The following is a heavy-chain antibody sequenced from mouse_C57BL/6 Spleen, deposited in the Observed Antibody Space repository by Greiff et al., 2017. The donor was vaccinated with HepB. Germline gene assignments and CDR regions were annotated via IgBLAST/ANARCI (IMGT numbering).Heavy chain of an antibody. CDR3: ARSGGSSYGTFDY. J-gene: IGHJ2*01. CDR1: GYTFTSYW. CDR2: IDPSDSYT. V-gene: IGHV1-50*01. D-gene: IGHD1-1*01. Sequence: QVQLQQPGAELVKPGASVKLSCKASGYTFTSYWMQWVKQRPGQGLEWIGEIDPSDSYTNYNQKFKGKATLTVGTSSSTAYMQLSSLTSEDSAVYYCARSGGSSYGTFDYWGQGTTLTVSS.